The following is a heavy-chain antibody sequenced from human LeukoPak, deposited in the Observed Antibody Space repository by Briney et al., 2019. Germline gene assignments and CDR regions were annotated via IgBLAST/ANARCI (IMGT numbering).Heavy chain of an antibody. D-gene: IGHD3-22*01. CDR1: GFTFSSYE. J-gene: IGHJ4*02. CDR3: AIPTYYYDSSGQGY. V-gene: IGHV3-48*03. Sequence: AGGSLRLSCAASGFTFSSYEMNWVRQAPGKGLEWVSYITSSGSTIYYADSVKGRFTISRDNAKNSLYLQMNSLRVEDTAVYYCAIPTYYYDSSGQGYWGQGTLVTVSS. CDR2: ITSSGSTI.